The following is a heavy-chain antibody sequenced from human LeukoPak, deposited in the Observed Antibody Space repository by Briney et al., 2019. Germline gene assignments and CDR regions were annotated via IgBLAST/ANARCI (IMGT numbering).Heavy chain of an antibody. CDR2: MSPKSANT. D-gene: IGHD1/OR15-1a*01. CDR1: GYTFTSYD. J-gene: IGHJ4*02. CDR3: ARAGNIRFDY. Sequence: ASVKVSCKASGYTFTSYDINWVRQASGQGLEWMGWMSPKSANTGYAQKFQGRVTITRDTSISTAYMELSSLTSEDTAVYYCARAGNIRFDYWGQGTLVTVSS. V-gene: IGHV1-8*03.